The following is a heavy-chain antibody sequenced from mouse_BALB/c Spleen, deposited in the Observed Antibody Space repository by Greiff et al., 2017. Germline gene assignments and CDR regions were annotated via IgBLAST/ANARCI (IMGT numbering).Heavy chain of an antibody. CDR2: ICAGGST. Sequence: VQLVESGPGLVAPSQSLSITCTVSGFSLTSYGVHWVRQPPGKGLEWLGVICAGGSTNYNSALMSRLSISKDNSKSQVFLKMNSLQTDDTAIYYCARDYYDAMDYWGQGTSVTVSS. D-gene: IGHD2-1*01. CDR1: GFSLTSYG. J-gene: IGHJ4*01. V-gene: IGHV2-9*02. CDR3: ARDYYDAMDY.